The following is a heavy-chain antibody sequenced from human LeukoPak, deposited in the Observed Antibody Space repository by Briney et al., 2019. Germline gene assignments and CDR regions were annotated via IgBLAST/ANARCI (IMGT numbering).Heavy chain of an antibody. V-gene: IGHV3-49*04. D-gene: IGHD1-26*01. Sequence: GGSLRLSCTASGFTFGDYAMSWVRQAPGKGLEWVGFIRSKAYGGTTECAASVKGRFTISRDDSKSIAYLQMNSLKTEDTAVYYCTREDRIVGATLWGQGTLVTVSS. J-gene: IGHJ4*02. CDR1: GFTFGDYA. CDR3: TREDRIVGATL. CDR2: IRSKAYGGTT.